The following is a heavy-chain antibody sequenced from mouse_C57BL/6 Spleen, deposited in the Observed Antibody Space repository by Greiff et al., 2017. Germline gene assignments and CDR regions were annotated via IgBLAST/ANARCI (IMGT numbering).Heavy chain of an antibody. D-gene: IGHD1-1*01. J-gene: IGHJ2*01. Sequence: DVQLQESGPELVKPGASVKIPCKASGYTFTDYNMDWVKQSHGKSLEWIGDINPNNGGTIYTQKFKGKATLTVDKSYSTAYMELRSLTSEDTAVYYCARQGAYGSSPLDYWGQGTTLTVSS. CDR2: INPNNGGT. V-gene: IGHV1-18*01. CDR3: ARQGAYGSSPLDY. CDR1: GYTFTDYN.